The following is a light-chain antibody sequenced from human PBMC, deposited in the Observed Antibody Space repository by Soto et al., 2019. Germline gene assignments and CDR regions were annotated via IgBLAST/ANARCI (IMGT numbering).Light chain of an antibody. CDR2: GAS. CDR3: QQLNSYSIFT. CDR1: QGISSY. Sequence: DIQLTQSPSFLSASVGDRVTITCRASQGISSYLAWYQQKPGKAPELLIYGASTLQSGVPSRFSGSGSGTEFTLTINSLQPEDFATYYCQQLNSYSIFTFGPGTKVDIK. V-gene: IGKV1-9*01. J-gene: IGKJ3*01.